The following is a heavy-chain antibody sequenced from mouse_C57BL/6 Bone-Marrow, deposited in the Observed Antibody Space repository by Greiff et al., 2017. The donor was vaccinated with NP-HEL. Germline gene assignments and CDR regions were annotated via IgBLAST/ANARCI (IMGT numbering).Heavy chain of an antibody. V-gene: IGHV8-12*01. CDR1: GFSLSTSGMG. CDR2: IYWDDDK. J-gene: IGHJ1*03. Sequence: QVTLKESGPGILQSSQTLSLTCSFSGFSLSTSGMGVSWIRQPSGKGLEWLAHIYWDDDKRYNPSLKSRLTISKDTSRNQVFLKITSVDTADTATYYCARNPPHCYGSSYGYFDVWGTGTTVTVSS. D-gene: IGHD1-1*01. CDR3: ARNPPHCYGSSYGYFDV.